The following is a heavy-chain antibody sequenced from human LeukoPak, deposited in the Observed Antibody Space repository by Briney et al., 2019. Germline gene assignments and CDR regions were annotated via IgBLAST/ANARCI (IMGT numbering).Heavy chain of an antibody. D-gene: IGHD3-3*01. CDR3: ARDQYDSWSRRGNFDS. CDR1: GLIVSSNF. V-gene: IGHV3-53*01. Sequence: GGSLRLSCAPSGLIVSSNFMSWVRQVPGKGLEWVATLYSYGTTYYADSVKGRFTISKDNSKNTLYLQMNSLRAEDMGVFYCARDQYDSWSRRGNFDSWGQGTLVIVSS. J-gene: IGHJ4*02. CDR2: LYSYGTT.